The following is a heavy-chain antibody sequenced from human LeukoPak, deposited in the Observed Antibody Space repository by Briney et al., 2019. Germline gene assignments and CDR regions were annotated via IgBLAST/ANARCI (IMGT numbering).Heavy chain of an antibody. Sequence: SETLSLTCTVSGGSISSYYWSWIRQPPGKGLEWIGYIYYSGSTNYNPSLKSRVTISVDTSKNQFSLKLSSVTAADTAVYYCGAVTTGNWFDPWGQGTLVTVSS. CDR2: IYYSGST. V-gene: IGHV4-59*08. CDR1: GGSISSYY. J-gene: IGHJ5*02. D-gene: IGHD1-14*01. CDR3: GAVTTGNWFDP.